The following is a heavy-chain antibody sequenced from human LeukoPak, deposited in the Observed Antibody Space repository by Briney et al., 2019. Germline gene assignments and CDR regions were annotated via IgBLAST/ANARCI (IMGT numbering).Heavy chain of an antibody. J-gene: IGHJ4*02. V-gene: IGHV3-20*04. CDR3: ARGIAAASNF. CDR1: GFTFSSYE. Sequence: AGGSLRLSCAASGFTFSSYEMNWVRQAPGKGLEWVSGINWNGGSTGYADSVKGRFTISRDNAKNSLYLQMNSLRAEDTALYYCARGIAAASNFWGQGTLVTVSS. CDR2: INWNGGST. D-gene: IGHD6-13*01.